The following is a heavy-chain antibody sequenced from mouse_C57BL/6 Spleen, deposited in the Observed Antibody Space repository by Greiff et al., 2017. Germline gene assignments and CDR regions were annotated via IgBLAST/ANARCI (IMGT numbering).Heavy chain of an antibody. J-gene: IGHJ2*01. V-gene: IGHV1-81*01. CDR1: GYTFTSYG. Sequence: QVQLKQSGAELARPGASVKLSCKASGYTFTSYGISWVKQRTGQGLEWIGEIYPRSGNTYYNEKFKGKATLTADKSSSTAYMELRSLTSEDSAVYFCASQFRITTVVAKGDYWGQGTTLTVSS. CDR2: IYPRSGNT. D-gene: IGHD1-1*01. CDR3: ASQFRITTVVAKGDY.